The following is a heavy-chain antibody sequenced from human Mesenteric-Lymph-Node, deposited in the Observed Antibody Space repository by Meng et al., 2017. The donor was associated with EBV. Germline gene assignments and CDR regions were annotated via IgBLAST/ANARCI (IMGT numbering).Heavy chain of an antibody. CDR1: GDSVSSNSAA. Sequence: QVQLQQSGPGLVKPSQTLSLTCAFSGDSVSSNSAAWNWIRQSPSRGLEWLGRTYYRSKWYNDYAVSVKSRITINPATSKNQFSLQLNSVTPEDTAVYYCASSRPLAGNWNYHYWGQGTLVTVSS. V-gene: IGHV6-1*01. J-gene: IGHJ4*02. CDR2: TYYRSKWYN. CDR3: ASSRPLAGNWNYHY. D-gene: IGHD1-7*01.